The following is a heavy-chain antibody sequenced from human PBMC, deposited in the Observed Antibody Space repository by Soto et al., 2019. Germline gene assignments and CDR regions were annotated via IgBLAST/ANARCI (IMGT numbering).Heavy chain of an antibody. V-gene: IGHV4-34*01. CDR1: GGPFSGYY. Sequence: SETLSLTCAVYGGPFSGYYWSWIRQPPGKGLEWIGEINHSGSTNYNPSLKSRVTISVDTSKNQLSLKLSSVTAADTAVYYCARGWVREDYSAYERKFTAFDIWGQGTMVTVSS. CDR2: INHSGST. J-gene: IGHJ3*02. D-gene: IGHD5-12*01. CDR3: ARGWVREDYSAYERKFTAFDI.